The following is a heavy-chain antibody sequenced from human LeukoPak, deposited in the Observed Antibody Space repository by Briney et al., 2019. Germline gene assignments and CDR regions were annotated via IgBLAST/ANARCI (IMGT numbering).Heavy chain of an antibody. D-gene: IGHD3-22*01. V-gene: IGHV3-30*02. CDR3: ARVGYYDSSGYYYFDY. CDR2: IPYDGTNK. Sequence: PGGSLRLSCAPSGFTFSNYGMHWVRQAPGKGLEWVAFIPYDGTNKYYADSVKGRFTISRDNAKDSLYLQMNSLRAEDTAVYYCARVGYYDSSGYYYFDYWGQGTLVTVSS. CDR1: GFTFSNYG. J-gene: IGHJ4*02.